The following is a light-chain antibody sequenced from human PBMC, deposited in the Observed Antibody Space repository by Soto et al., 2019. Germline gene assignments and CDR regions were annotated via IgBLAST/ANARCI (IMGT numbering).Light chain of an antibody. CDR2: DAS. CDR3: QQRNKWPPVT. Sequence: ESVLTQSPATLSLSPGERATLSCRASPSVSNSLAWYQHKPGQAPRLLIYDASNRATGVPTRFSGSGSGTDFTLTISSLEPEDSAVYYCQQRNKWPPVTFGGGTRVEIK. CDR1: PSVSNS. V-gene: IGKV3-11*01. J-gene: IGKJ4*01.